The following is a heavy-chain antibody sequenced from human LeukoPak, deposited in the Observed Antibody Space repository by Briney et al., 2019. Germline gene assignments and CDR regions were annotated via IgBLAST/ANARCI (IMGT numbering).Heavy chain of an antibody. J-gene: IGHJ4*02. D-gene: IGHD3-22*01. CDR3: ARVPYYYDSSGYIYYYDY. CDR1: GYTFTSYG. V-gene: IGHV1-18*01. CDR2: ISAYNGNT. Sequence: ASVKVSCKASGYTFTSYGISWVRQAPGQGLEWMGWISAYNGNTNYAQKLQGRVTMTTDTSTSTAYMELRSLRSDDTAVFYCARVPYYYDSSGYIYYYDYWGQGTLVTVSS.